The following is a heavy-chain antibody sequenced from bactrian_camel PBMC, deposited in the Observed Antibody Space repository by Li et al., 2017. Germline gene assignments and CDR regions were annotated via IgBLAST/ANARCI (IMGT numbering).Heavy chain of an antibody. Sequence: HVQLVESGGGLVQAGGSLRLSCTASGLTFDDYAMGWFRQAPGEEREGVSCISWSGKSTYYADSVKGRFTISRDNAKNTSYLQMNSLKPEDTAMYYCAADLLMTGPYDLCSGSREGSSYWGQGTQVTVS. J-gene: IGHJ4*01. CDR1: GLTFDDYA. D-gene: IGHD3*01. CDR2: ISWSGKST. V-gene: IGHV3S63*01. CDR3: AADLLMTGPYDLCSGSREGSSY.